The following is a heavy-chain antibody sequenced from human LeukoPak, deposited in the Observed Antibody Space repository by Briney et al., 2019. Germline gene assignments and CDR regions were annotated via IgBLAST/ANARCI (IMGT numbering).Heavy chain of an antibody. J-gene: IGHJ4*02. CDR2: IYYSGST. CDR1: GGSISSYY. V-gene: IGHV4-59*12. CDR3: ERSDPAKSIAADGIFDY. D-gene: IGHD6-13*01. Sequence: SETLSLTCTVSGGSISSYYWSWLRQPPGKGLEWVGYIYYSGSTNYNPSLQSRVTISVDTSKNQFSLKLRSVTAADTAVYYCERSDPAKSIAADGIFDYWGQGTLVTVSS.